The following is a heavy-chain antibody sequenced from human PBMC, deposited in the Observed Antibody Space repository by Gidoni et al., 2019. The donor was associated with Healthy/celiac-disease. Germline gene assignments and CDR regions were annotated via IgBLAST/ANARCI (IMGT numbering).Heavy chain of an antibody. J-gene: IGHJ3*02. V-gene: IGHV4-38-2*02. CDR2: IYHSGST. CDR1: GYSISSGYY. D-gene: IGHD3-3*01. CDR3: ARDLRRYDFWSGYTHDAFDI. Sequence: QVQLQESGPGLVKPSETLSLTCAVSGYSISSGYYWGWIRQPPGKGLEWIGSIYHSGSTYYNPSLKSRVTISVDTSKNQFSLKLSSVTAADTAVYYCARDLRRYDFWSGYTHDAFDIWGQGTMVTVSS.